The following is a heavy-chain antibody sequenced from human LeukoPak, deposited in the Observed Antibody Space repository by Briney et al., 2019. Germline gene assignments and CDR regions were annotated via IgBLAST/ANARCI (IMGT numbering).Heavy chain of an antibody. CDR3: TTGRFPMPPPLSGYYSYYFDY. D-gene: IGHD3-22*01. J-gene: IGHJ4*02. CDR2: INSDGSST. Sequence: GGSLRLSCAASGFTFSSYWMHWVRQAPGKGLVWVSRINSDGSSTSYADSVKGRFTISRDDSKNTLYLQMNSLKTEDTAVYHCTTGRFPMPPPLSGYYSYYFDYWGQGTLVTVSS. V-gene: IGHV3-74*01. CDR1: GFTFSSYW.